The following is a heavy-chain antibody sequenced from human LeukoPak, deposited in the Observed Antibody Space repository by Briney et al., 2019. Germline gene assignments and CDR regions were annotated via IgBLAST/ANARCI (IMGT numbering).Heavy chain of an antibody. V-gene: IGHV4-34*01. CDR1: GGSFSGYY. Sequence: PSETLSLTCAVYGGSFSGYYWSWIRQPPGKGLEWIGEINHSGSTNYNPSLKSRVTISVDTSKNQFSLKLSSVTAADTAVYYCARGGYDFWSGYYQSNWFDPWGQGTLVTVSS. D-gene: IGHD3-3*01. CDR2: INHSGST. CDR3: ARGGYDFWSGYYQSNWFDP. J-gene: IGHJ5*02.